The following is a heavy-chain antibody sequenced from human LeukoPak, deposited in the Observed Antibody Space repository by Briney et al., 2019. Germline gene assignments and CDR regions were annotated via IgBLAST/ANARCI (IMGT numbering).Heavy chain of an antibody. Sequence: SETLSLTCAVYGGSFSGYYWSWIRQPPGKGLEWIGEINHSGSTNYNPSLKSRVTISVDTSKNQFSLKLSSVTAADTAVYYCARGTTMIVVVTKLAYFDYWGQGSLVAVSS. CDR3: ARGTTMIVVVTKLAYFDY. J-gene: IGHJ4*02. CDR2: INHSGST. D-gene: IGHD3-22*01. V-gene: IGHV4-34*01. CDR1: GGSFSGYY.